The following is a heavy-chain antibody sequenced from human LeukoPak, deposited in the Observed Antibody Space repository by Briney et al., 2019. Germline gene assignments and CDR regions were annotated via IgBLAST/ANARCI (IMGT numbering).Heavy chain of an antibody. V-gene: IGHV1-8*03. Sequence: ASVKVSCKASGYTFTNSDINWVRQATGQGLEWMGWMNPNSGNTGYAQKFQGRVTITRNTSIGTAYMELSSLRSEDTAVYYCARGNRYYDKYYFDYWGQGTLVTVSS. CDR1: GYTFTNSD. CDR2: MNPNSGNT. CDR3: ARGNRYYDKYYFDY. J-gene: IGHJ4*02. D-gene: IGHD3-22*01.